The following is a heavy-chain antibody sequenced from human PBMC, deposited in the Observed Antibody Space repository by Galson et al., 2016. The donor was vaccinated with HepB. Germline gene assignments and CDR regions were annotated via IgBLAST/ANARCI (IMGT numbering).Heavy chain of an antibody. CDR2: ISRSGDST. J-gene: IGHJ6*04. CDR1: GLTFRNYG. CDR3: VQGSTAPAV. V-gene: IGHV3-23*01. Sequence: SLRLSCAASGLTFRNYGMTWVRQAPGKGLEVVSSISRSGDSTDYADSVKGRFTIPRDNSKNTLSLQMNSLRIEDTAVYYCVQGSTAPAVWGRGTTVTVSP. D-gene: IGHD1-26*01.